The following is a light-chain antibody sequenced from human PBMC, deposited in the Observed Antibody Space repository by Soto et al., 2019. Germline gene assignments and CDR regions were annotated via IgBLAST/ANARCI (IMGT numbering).Light chain of an antibody. J-gene: IGKJ1*01. CDR3: LQDYNYPRT. CDR1: QDIRNE. CDR2: AAS. V-gene: IGKV1-6*01. Sequence: AIQMTQSPSSLSASIGDRVTITCRASQDIRNELGWYQQKPGKAPKVLISAASSLEDGVPSRFSGSGSGTDFPLTISSLRPEDFATYFCLQDYNYPRTFGQGTKVEIK.